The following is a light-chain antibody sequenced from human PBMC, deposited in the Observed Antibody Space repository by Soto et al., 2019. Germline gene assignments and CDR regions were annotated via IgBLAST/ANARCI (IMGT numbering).Light chain of an antibody. J-gene: IGKJ4*01. V-gene: IGKV3-15*01. CDR1: QSVGNN. CDR3: QLYGDWPLT. CDR2: ATS. Sequence: EIVVTQSPATLSVSPGERATLSCRASQSVGNNCAWYQQKPGQAARLLIFATSTRATGVPARVSGRGSGTDFPLPSSSLQSEDFAVYYGQLYGDWPLTCGGGAKVEI.